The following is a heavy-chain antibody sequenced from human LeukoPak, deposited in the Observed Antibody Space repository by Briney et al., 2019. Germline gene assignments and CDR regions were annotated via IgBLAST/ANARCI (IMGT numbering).Heavy chain of an antibody. D-gene: IGHD4-17*01. CDR2: IYASGSI. CDR1: GGSISSGSHY. V-gene: IGHV4-61*02. Sequence: PSETLSLTCIVSGGSISSGSHYWSWIRQPAGKGLEWIGRIYASGSINYNPSLKCRVTISVDASKNQFSLKLSSVTAADTAVYYCAREAPHGAFDYWGQGTLVTVSS. J-gene: IGHJ4*02. CDR3: AREAPHGAFDY.